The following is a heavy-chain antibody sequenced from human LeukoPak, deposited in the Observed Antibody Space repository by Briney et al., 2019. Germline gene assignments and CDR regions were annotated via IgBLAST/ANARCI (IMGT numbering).Heavy chain of an antibody. CDR1: GFTFSSYG. V-gene: IGHV3-30*03. CDR3: ARGMTTELPFDP. D-gene: IGHD4-11*01. CDR2: ISYDGSNK. Sequence: GGSLRLSCAASGFTFSSYGMHWVRQAPGKGLEWVAVISYDGSNKYYADSVKGRFTISRDNSKNTLYLQMNSLRAEDTAVYYCARGMTTELPFDPWGQGTLVTVSS. J-gene: IGHJ5*02.